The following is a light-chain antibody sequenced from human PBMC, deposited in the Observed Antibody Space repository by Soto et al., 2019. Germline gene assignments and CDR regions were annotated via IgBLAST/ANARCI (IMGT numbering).Light chain of an antibody. CDR2: GAS. CDR3: HQRQSWPRT. Sequence: EIVLTPSPATPSLSPVERATLSCRASQSVSSYLAWYHQKPGQAPRLLIYGASTRTTGVPDRFSGSGSGTDFTLTISRLEPEDFALYYCHQRQSWPRTFGQGTKVDIK. CDR1: QSVSSY. J-gene: IGKJ1*01. V-gene: IGKV3-11*01.